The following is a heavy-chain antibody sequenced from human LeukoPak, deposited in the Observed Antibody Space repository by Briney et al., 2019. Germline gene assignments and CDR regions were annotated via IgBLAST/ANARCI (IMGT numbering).Heavy chain of an antibody. Sequence: QPGGSLRLSCAASGFTFSSYWMSWVRQAPGKGLEWVANIKQDGSEKYYVDSVKGRFTISRDNAKNSLYLQMNSLRAEDTAVYYCARDWRDSSSSPNYYYYYYMDVWGKGTTVTVSS. D-gene: IGHD6-6*01. CDR3: ARDWRDSSSSPNYYYYYYMDV. CDR2: IKQDGSEK. CDR1: GFTFSSYW. J-gene: IGHJ6*03. V-gene: IGHV3-7*01.